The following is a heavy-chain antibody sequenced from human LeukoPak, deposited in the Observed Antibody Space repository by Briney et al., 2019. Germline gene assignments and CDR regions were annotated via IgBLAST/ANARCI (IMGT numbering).Heavy chain of an antibody. CDR2: INHSGST. D-gene: IGHD5-12*01. Sequence: SSETLSLTCAVYGGSFSGYYWSWIRQPPGKGLEWIGEINHSGSTNYNPSLKSRVTISVDTSKNQFSLKLSSVTAADTAVYYCARSVVATIGYYFDYWGQGTLVTVSS. CDR1: GGSFSGYY. CDR3: ARSVVATIGYYFDY. J-gene: IGHJ4*02. V-gene: IGHV4-34*01.